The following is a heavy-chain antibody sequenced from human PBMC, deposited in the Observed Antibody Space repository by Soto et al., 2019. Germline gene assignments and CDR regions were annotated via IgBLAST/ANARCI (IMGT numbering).Heavy chain of an antibody. V-gene: IGHV1-69*02. J-gene: IGHJ3*02. CDR3: ARPAVNDLDADSSAFDI. D-gene: IGHD1-1*01. CDR2: VIPIIGEG. CDR1: GGTFSSQT. Sequence: VPLVQSGAEVKEPGSSVKVSCKVSGGTFSSQTINWVRQVPGQGLEWMGSVIPIIGEGKYAQSFLGRVTITADRSTGTAYRGLTSRRSEDTAVYYCARPAVNDLDADSSAFDIWGQGTMVTVSS.